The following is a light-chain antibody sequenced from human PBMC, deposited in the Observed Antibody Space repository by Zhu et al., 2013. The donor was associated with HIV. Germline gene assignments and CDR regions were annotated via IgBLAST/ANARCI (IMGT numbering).Light chain of an antibody. CDR2: DVS. J-gene: IGKJ2*01. V-gene: IGKV1-5*01. CDR3: QQANSLVPMYT. CDR1: QAISKW. Sequence: DIQMTQSPSTLSASVGDRVTITCRASQAISKWLAWYQQKPGKAPKVLIYDVSSLQSGVPSRFSGSESGTEFTLTIDNLQPDDFATYYCQQANSLVPMYTFGQGTNLEIK.